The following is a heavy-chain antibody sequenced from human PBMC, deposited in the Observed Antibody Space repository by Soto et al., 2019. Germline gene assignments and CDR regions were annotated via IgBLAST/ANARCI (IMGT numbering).Heavy chain of an antibody. Sequence: GKGLEWVSAISGSGGSTYYADSVKGRFTISRDNSKDTLYLQMNSLRAEDTAVFFYAKDGIRDVRSVWAFLVNRSSDL. V-gene: IGHV3-23*01. CDR2: ISGSGGST. D-gene: IGHD2-21*01. J-gene: IGHJ2*01. CDR3: AKDGIRDVRSVWAFLVNRSSDL.